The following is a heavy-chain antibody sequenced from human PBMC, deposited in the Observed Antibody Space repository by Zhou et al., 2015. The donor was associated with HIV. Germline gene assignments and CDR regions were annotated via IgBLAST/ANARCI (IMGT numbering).Heavy chain of an antibody. CDR2: ISYDGSNK. V-gene: IGHV3-30*03. Sequence: QVQLVESGGGVVQPGRSLRLSCAASGFTFSNHGMHWVRQAPGKGLEWVALISYDGSNKYYADSVKGRFTISRDNAKNSLYLQMNSLRAEDTAVYYCARETGITMVRGVTHGWFDPWGQGTLVTVSS. CDR1: GFTFSNHG. J-gene: IGHJ5*02. D-gene: IGHD3-10*01. CDR3: ARETGITMVRGVTHGWFDP.